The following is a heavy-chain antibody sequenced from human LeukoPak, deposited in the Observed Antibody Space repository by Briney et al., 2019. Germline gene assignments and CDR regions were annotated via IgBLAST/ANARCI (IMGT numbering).Heavy chain of an antibody. Sequence: PGGSLRLSCAASGFTFSTYGMNWVRQAPGKGLEWVSYISSSSSTIYYADSVKGRFTISRDNAKNLLYLQMNSLRDEDTAVYYCARDPHSGYVNFDYWGQGTLVTVSS. CDR3: ARDPHSGYVNFDY. CDR2: ISSSSSTI. V-gene: IGHV3-48*02. CDR1: GFTFSTYG. J-gene: IGHJ4*02. D-gene: IGHD5-12*01.